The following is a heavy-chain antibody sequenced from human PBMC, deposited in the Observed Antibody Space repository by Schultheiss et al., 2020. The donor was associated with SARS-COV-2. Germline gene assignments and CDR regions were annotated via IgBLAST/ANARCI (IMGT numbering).Heavy chain of an antibody. CDR2: IFHSGAT. CDR1: GDSISSSHW. J-gene: IGHJ4*02. CDR3: ARVPTIPATHFDY. Sequence: SETLSLTCAVSGDSISSSHWWSWVRQSPGKGLEGIGEIFHSGATNYNPSLKSRVTISVDKSKNQFSLKLSSVTAADTAVYYCARVPTIPATHFDYWGQGTLVTVSS. V-gene: IGHV4-4*02. D-gene: IGHD5-12*01.